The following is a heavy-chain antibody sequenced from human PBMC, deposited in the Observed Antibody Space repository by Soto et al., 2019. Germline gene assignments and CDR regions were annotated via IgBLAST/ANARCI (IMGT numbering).Heavy chain of an antibody. V-gene: IGHV4-39*01. Sequence: QLQLQESGPGLVKPSETLSLTCTVSGGSISSSSYYWGWIRQPPGKGLEWIGSIYYSGSTYYNPSLKSRVTISVDTSKNQFSLKLSSVTAADTAVYYCARSLTTVVTIDVWGQGTTVTVSS. CDR2: IYYSGST. J-gene: IGHJ6*02. CDR1: GGSISSSSYY. D-gene: IGHD4-17*01. CDR3: ARSLTTVVTIDV.